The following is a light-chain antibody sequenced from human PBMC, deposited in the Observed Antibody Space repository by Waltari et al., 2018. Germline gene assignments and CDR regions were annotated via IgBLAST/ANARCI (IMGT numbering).Light chain of an antibody. J-gene: IGKJ2*01. CDR2: GAM. Sequence: ELVLTQSPGTLSLSPGAIATLSCRASQSLRVAYLAWYQQKSGQAPRRLIYGAMYRASDIPDRFSGSGSGTDFTLTISRLEPEDFAVYYCQQYDTSPATFGQGTKLEIK. CDR3: QQYDTSPAT. CDR1: QSLRVAY. V-gene: IGKV3-20*01.